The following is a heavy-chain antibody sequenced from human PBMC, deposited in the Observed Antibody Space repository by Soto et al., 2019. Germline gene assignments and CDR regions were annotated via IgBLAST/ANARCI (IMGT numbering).Heavy chain of an antibody. V-gene: IGHV3-64D*08. J-gene: IGHJ5*02. CDR2: ISSNGGST. CDR1: GFTFSSYA. Sequence: GGSLRLSCSASGFTFSSYAMHWVRQAPGKGLEYVSAISSNGGSTYYADSVKGRFTISRDNSKNTLYLQMSSLRAEDTAVYYCVKAGPYYDFWSGSNWFDPWGQRTLVTVSS. D-gene: IGHD3-3*01. CDR3: VKAGPYYDFWSGSNWFDP.